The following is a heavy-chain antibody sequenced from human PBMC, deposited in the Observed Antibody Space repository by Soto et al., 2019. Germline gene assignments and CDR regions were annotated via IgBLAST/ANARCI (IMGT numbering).Heavy chain of an antibody. J-gene: IGHJ4*02. CDR1: GFTFNSYS. Sequence: EVQLVESGGGLVQPGGSLRLSCAASGFTFNSYSMNWVRQAPGKGLEWVSYISSSSSTIYYADSVKGRFTISRDNAKNSLDLQMNSLRDEETAVYDCAEAGYDGSGILLWGQGTLVTVSS. D-gene: IGHD3-10*01. CDR2: ISSSSSTI. CDR3: AEAGYDGSGILL. V-gene: IGHV3-48*02.